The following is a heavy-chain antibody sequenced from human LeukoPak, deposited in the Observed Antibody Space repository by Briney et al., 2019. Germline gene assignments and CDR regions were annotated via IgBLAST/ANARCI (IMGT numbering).Heavy chain of an antibody. D-gene: IGHD3-3*01. CDR2: IYYSGST. J-gene: IGHJ5*02. CDR1: GGSISTSNHY. V-gene: IGHV4-39*07. Sequence: SETLSLTCTVSGGSISTSNHYWGWIRQTPGKGLEWMGNIYYSGSTQYNPSLKSRVTISVDTSKNQFSLKLSSVTAADTAVYYCARVLIPPYYDFWSGYYQTHNWFDPWGQGTLVTVSS. CDR3: ARVLIPPYYDFWSGYYQTHNWFDP.